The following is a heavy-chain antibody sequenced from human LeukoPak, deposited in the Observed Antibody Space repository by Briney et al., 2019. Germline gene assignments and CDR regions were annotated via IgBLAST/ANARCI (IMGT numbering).Heavy chain of an antibody. V-gene: IGHV4-39*01. D-gene: IGHD3-10*01. Sequence: PSQTLSLTCTVSGDSISSGNYYWSWIRQPPGKGLEWIGEINHSGSTNYNPSLKSRVTISVDTSKNQFSLKLSSVTAADTAVYYCARHFPPGDFDYWGQGTLVTVSS. CDR2: INHSGST. CDR3: ARHFPPGDFDY. J-gene: IGHJ4*02. CDR1: GDSISSGNYY.